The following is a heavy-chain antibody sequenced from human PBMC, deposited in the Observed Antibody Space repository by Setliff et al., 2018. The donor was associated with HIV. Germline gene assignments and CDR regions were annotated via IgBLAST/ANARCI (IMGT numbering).Heavy chain of an antibody. J-gene: IGHJ6*03. V-gene: IGHV1-24*01. CDR1: GYTFTDYF. Sequence: ASVKVSCKSSGYTFTDYFIHWVRQAPGKGLEWMGGFDPEDDETVYAQKFQGRVTMTRDTSISTAYMELSSLRSEDTAVYYCARGLTAANYQNYYYMDVWGKGTTVTVSS. CDR3: ARGLTAANYQNYYYMDV. D-gene: IGHD2-2*01. CDR2: FDPEDDET.